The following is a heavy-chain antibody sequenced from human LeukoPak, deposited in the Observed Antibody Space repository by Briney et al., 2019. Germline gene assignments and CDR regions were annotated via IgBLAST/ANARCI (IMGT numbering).Heavy chain of an antibody. CDR3: TRGPSSGWYYFDY. CDR2: IRSKAYGGTT. V-gene: IGHV3-49*04. J-gene: IGHJ4*02. D-gene: IGHD6-19*01. Sequence: GGSLRFSCTASGFTFGDYAMSWVRQAPGKGLEWVGFIRSKAYGGTTEYAASVKGRFTISRDDSKSIAYLQMNSLKTEDTAVYYCTRGPSSGWYYFDYWGQGTLVTVSS. CDR1: GFTFGDYA.